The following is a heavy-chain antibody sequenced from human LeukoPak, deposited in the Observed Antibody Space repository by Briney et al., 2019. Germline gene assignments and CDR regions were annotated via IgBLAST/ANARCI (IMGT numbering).Heavy chain of an antibody. J-gene: IGHJ4*02. CDR1: GGTFSSYA. CDR2: MIPILGTA. CDR3: ARASSYCGGDCYSSDY. Sequence: VASVKVSCKASGGTFSSYAISWVRQAPGQGLEWMGGMIPILGTANYAQKFQGRVTITADESTSTAYMELSSLRSEDTAVYYCARASSYCGGDCYSSDYWGQGTLVTVSS. D-gene: IGHD2-21*01. V-gene: IGHV1-69*13.